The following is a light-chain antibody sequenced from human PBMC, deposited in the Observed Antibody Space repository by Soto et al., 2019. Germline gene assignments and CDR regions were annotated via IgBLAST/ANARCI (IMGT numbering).Light chain of an antibody. Sequence: EIVLTQSPATLSVSPGERATLSCRASQSVSRDLAWYQQKPGQAPRLLIYGGSSRATGIPARFSGSGSGTDFTLTISSLEPEDFAVYYCQQYGYSPITFGQGTRLEIK. V-gene: IGKV3D-15*01. CDR2: GGS. J-gene: IGKJ5*01. CDR3: QQYGYSPIT. CDR1: QSVSRD.